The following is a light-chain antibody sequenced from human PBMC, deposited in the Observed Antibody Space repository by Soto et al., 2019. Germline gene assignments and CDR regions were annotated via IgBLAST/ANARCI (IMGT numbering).Light chain of an antibody. Sequence: EMVLTQSPGTLSLSPGERATLSCRASQSVSSSYLAWYQQKPAQAPRLLIYGASSRATGIPDRCSGSGSGTDFTLTISRLEPEDFAVYYCQQYGSSPYTFGQGTKLEIK. V-gene: IGKV3-20*01. CDR2: GAS. CDR3: QQYGSSPYT. J-gene: IGKJ2*01. CDR1: QSVSSSY.